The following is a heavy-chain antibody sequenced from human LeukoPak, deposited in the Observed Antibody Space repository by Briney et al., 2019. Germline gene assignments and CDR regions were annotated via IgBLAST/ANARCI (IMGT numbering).Heavy chain of an antibody. CDR2: INHSGST. J-gene: IGHJ4*02. V-gene: IGHV4-34*01. Sequence: SETLSLTCAVYGGSFSGYYWSWIRQPPGKGLEWIGEINHSGSTNYNPSLKSRVTISVDTSKNQFSLKLSSVTAADTAVYYCARDMDDFWSGYHLNDYWGQGTLVTVSS. D-gene: IGHD3-3*01. CDR1: GGSFSGYY. CDR3: ARDMDDFWSGYHLNDY.